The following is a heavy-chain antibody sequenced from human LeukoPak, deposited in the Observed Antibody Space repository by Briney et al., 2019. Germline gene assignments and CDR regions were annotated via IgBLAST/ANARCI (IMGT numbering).Heavy chain of an antibody. CDR2: MNPNSGNT. CDR1: GYTFTGYD. J-gene: IGHJ4*02. V-gene: IGHV1-8*01. CDR3: ARGRWRKGDGYNYYFDY. Sequence: HWASVKVSCKASGYTFTGYDINWVRQATGQGLEWMGWMNPNSGNTGYAQKFQGRVTMTRNTSISTAYMELSSLRSEDTAVYYCARGRWRKGDGYNYYFDYWGQGTLVTVSS. D-gene: IGHD5-24*01.